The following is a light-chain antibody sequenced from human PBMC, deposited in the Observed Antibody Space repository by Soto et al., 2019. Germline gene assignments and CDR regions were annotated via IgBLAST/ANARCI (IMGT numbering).Light chain of an antibody. V-gene: IGKV4-1*01. CDR2: WAS. CDR1: QSVLHSCNNKNY. CDR3: QQYYSIPPT. Sequence: DIVMTQSPDSLAVSLGERATINCNSSQSVLHSCNNKNYLAWYQQKPGQPPKLLISWASTRESGVPDRFSARGSGTDFTLTISSLKAEDVADYYCQQYYSIPPTFGQGTKVELK. J-gene: IGKJ1*01.